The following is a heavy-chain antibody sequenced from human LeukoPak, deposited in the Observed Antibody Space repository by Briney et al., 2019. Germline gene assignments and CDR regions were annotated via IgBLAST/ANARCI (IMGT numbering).Heavy chain of an antibody. CDR3: ARVDAEGSGVKYFDY. CDR2: INPSGGST. J-gene: IGHJ4*02. CDR1: GYTFTNYY. Sequence: ASVKVSCKASGYTFTNYYMHWVRQAPGQGLEWMGIINPSGGSTSYAQKFQGRVTMTRDTSTSTVYMELSSLRSEDTAVYFYARVDAEGSGVKYFDYWGQGTLVTVSS. V-gene: IGHV1-46*01. D-gene: IGHD3-10*01.